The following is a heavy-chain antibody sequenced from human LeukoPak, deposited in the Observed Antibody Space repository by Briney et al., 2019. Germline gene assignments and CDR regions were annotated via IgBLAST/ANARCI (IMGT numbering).Heavy chain of an antibody. CDR2: IIPIFGTA. Sequence: EASVKVSCKASGGTFSSYAISWVRQAPGQGLEWMGGIIPIFGTANYAQKFQGRVTITADESTSTAYMELSSLRSEDTAVYSCARGPPNWGFDYWGQGTLVTVSS. D-gene: IGHD7-27*01. J-gene: IGHJ4*02. V-gene: IGHV1-69*13. CDR3: ARGPPNWGFDY. CDR1: GGTFSSYA.